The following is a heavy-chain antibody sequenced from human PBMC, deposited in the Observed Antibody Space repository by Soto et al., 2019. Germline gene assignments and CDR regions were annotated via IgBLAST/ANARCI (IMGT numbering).Heavy chain of an antibody. CDR3: ARIYYDSSGPSFLVYYYYYGMDV. Sequence: SDSLSLTCTVSGGCISSSSYYWGCIRQPPGKGLEWIGSIYYSGSTYYNPSLKSRVTISVDTSKNQFSLKLSSVTAADTAVYYCARIYYDSSGPSFLVYYYYYGMDVWGQGTTVTVSS. J-gene: IGHJ6*02. V-gene: IGHV4-39*01. CDR2: IYYSGST. D-gene: IGHD3-22*01. CDR1: GGCISSSSYY.